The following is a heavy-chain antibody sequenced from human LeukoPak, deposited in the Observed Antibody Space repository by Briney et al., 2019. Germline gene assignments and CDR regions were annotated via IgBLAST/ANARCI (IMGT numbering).Heavy chain of an antibody. D-gene: IGHD2-2*01. CDR3: AKGGCSSTTCYLANP. CDR1: GFTFSSYW. V-gene: IGHV3-30*18. Sequence: GGSLRLSCAASGFTFSSYWMHWVRQAPGKGLEWVAVISYDGTIRNYADSVKGRFTISRDNSKNTLYLLMNSLTAEDTAQYYCAKGGCSSTTCYLANPWGQGTLVTVSS. J-gene: IGHJ5*02. CDR2: ISYDGTIR.